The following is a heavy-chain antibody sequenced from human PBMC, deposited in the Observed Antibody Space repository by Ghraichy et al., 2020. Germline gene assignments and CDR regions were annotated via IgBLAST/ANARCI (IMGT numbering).Heavy chain of an antibody. Sequence: SETLSLTCAVYGGSFSGYYWSWIRQPPGKGLEWIGEINHSGSTNYNPSLKSRVTISVDTSKNQFSLKLSSVTAADTAVYYCARGFYRMVYATLRGCGMDVWGQGTTVTVSS. J-gene: IGHJ6*02. D-gene: IGHD2-8*01. V-gene: IGHV4-34*01. CDR1: GGSFSGYY. CDR3: ARGFYRMVYATLRGCGMDV. CDR2: INHSGST.